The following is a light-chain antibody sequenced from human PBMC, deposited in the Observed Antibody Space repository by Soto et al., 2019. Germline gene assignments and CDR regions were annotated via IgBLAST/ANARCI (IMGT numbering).Light chain of an antibody. CDR1: SSDVGGYNY. V-gene: IGLV2-8*01. J-gene: IGLJ1*01. CDR3: SSYTGSNDYV. CDR2: EVS. Sequence: QSALTQPPSASGSPGQSVTISCTGTSSDVGGYNYVSWYQQYPGKAPKLMIYEVSNRPSGVPDRFSGSKSGITASLTVSGLQTEDEADYYCSSYTGSNDYVFGAGTKVTVL.